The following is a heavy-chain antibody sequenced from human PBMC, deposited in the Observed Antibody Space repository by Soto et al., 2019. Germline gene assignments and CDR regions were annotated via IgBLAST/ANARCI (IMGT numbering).Heavy chain of an antibody. CDR2: IYYSGST. J-gene: IGHJ4*02. V-gene: IGHV4-30-4*01. Sequence: KVSETLSLTCTVSGGSISRGDYYWSWIRQPPGKGLEWIGYIYYSGSTYYNPSLKSRVTISVDTSKNQFSLKLSSVTAADTAVYYCARVHTPQSYGSGSYDFDYWGQGTLVTVSS. D-gene: IGHD3-10*01. CDR3: ARVHTPQSYGSGSYDFDY. CDR1: GGSISRGDYY.